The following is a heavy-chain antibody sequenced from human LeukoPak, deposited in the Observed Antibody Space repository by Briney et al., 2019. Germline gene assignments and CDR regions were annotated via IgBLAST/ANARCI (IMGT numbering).Heavy chain of an antibody. CDR2: IYYSWST. V-gene: IGHV4-59*01. D-gene: IGHD6-13*01. J-gene: IGHJ5*02. Sequence: SETLSLTCTVSGGSISSYYWSWIRQPPGKGLEWIGYIYYSWSTIYNPSLKSRVAISVDTSKNQFSLKLSSVTAADTAVYYCASKEIAAAPFDPWGQGTLVTVSS. CDR3: ASKEIAAAPFDP. CDR1: GGSISSYY.